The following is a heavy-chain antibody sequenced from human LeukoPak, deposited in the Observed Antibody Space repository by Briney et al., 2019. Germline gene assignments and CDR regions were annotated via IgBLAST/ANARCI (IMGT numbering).Heavy chain of an antibody. J-gene: IGHJ4*02. D-gene: IGHD5-18*01. V-gene: IGHV3-23*01. Sequence: PGGSLRLSCAASGFTFSSYIMNWVRQAPGKGLEWVSGISGSGGSTSYADSVKGRFTISRDKSKNTLYLQMNSLRAEDTAVYYCAKEGNTAMAFDYWGQGTLVTVSS. CDR3: AKEGNTAMAFDY. CDR1: GFTFSSYI. CDR2: ISGSGGST.